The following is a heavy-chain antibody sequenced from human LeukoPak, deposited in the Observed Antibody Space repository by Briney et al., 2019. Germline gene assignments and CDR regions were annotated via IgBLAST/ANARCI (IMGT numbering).Heavy chain of an antibody. CDR1: GFTFSTYA. CDR3: AKNRGAGSHYYYHMNV. J-gene: IGHJ6*03. D-gene: IGHD1-26*01. Sequence: PGGSLRLSCAASGFTFSTYAMSWVRQAAGKGREWVSLISGSGGGTYYADSVKGRFTISRDNSKNTLYLQLNSLRVEDTAVYYCAKNRGAGSHYYYHMNVWGKGTTVTVSS. V-gene: IGHV3-23*01. CDR2: ISGSGGGT.